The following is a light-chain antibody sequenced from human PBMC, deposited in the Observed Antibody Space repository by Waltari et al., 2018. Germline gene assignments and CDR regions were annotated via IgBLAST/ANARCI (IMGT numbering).Light chain of an antibody. CDR3: QQYNDWPYT. CDR2: GAS. CDR1: QDISSDLAWYQQRPGQAPSD. Sequence: EILMTQSPATLSVSPGERATLSCRASQDISSDLAWYQQRPGQAPSDLAWYQQKPGQAPRLLIYGASTRATGIPARFIGSGSGTEFTLTISSLQSEDFAAYYCQQYNDWPYTFGQGTKLEVK. V-gene: IGKV3-15*01. J-gene: IGKJ2*01.